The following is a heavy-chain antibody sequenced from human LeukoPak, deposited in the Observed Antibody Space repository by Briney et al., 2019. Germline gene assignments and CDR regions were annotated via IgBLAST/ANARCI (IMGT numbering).Heavy chain of an antibody. J-gene: IGHJ6*02. V-gene: IGHV1-69*13. CDR3: AREYKASMDV. CDR2: IIPIFGTA. Sequence: SVKVSCKASGGTFSSYAISWVRQAPGQGLEWMGGIIPIFGTANYAQKFQGGVTITADESTSTAYMELSSLRSEDTAVYYRAREYKASMDVWGQGTTVTVSS. CDR1: GGTFSSYA. D-gene: IGHD1-1*01.